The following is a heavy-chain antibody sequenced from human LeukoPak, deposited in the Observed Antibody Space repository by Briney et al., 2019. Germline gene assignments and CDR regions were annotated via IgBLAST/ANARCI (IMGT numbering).Heavy chain of an antibody. CDR1: GGSFSGYY. J-gene: IGHJ6*03. Sequence: SETLSLTCAVYGGSFSGYYWSWIRQPPGKGLEWIGEINHSGSTNYNPSLKSRVTISVDTSKNQFSLKLSSVTAADTAVYYCARGYCSGGSCYSYYYYSYMDVWGRGTTVTVS. CDR2: INHSGST. D-gene: IGHD2-15*01. V-gene: IGHV4-34*01. CDR3: ARGYCSGGSCYSYYYYSYMDV.